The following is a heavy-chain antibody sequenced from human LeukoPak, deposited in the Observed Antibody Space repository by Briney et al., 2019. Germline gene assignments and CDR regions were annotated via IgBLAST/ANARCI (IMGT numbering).Heavy chain of an antibody. V-gene: IGHV3-7*01. CDR1: GFTFSSYA. Sequence: PGGSLRLSCAASGFTFSSYAMSWVRQAPGKGLEWVANIKQDGSEKYYVDSVKGRFTISRDNAKNSLYLQMNSLRAEDTAVYYCARDPGLLWFGEGYYYGMDVWGQGTTVTVSS. CDR2: IKQDGSEK. CDR3: ARDPGLLWFGEGYYYGMDV. J-gene: IGHJ6*02. D-gene: IGHD3-10*01.